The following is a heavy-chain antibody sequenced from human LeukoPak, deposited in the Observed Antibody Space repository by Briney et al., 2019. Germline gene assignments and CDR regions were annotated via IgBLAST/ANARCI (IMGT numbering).Heavy chain of an antibody. J-gene: IGHJ6*02. Sequence: GGSLRLSCAASGFTFSNYWMHWVRQAPGEGLVWVSLINSDGSSTNYADSVQGRFTISRDNTKKTLYLQMNSLRAEDTAVYYCARTYHGYGMDVWGQGTTVTVSS. CDR1: GFTFSNYW. V-gene: IGHV3-74*01. CDR2: INSDGSST. CDR3: ARTYHGYGMDV. D-gene: IGHD2-2*01.